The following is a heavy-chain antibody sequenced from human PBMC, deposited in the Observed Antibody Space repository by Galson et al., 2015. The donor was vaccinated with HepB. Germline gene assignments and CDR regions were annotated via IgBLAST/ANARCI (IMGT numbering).Heavy chain of an antibody. CDR1: GFTFSNYS. CDR2: ISSGGSYI. V-gene: IGHV3-21*01. D-gene: IGHD3-3*01. CDR3: ARDCFSSAPFEY. J-gene: IGHJ4*02. Sequence: SLRLSCAASGFTFSNYSMNWVRQAPGKGLEWVSSISSGGSYIYYADSVKGRFTISRDNAKNSLYLQMNSLRAEDTAIYYCARDCFSSAPFEYWGQGTLVTVSS.